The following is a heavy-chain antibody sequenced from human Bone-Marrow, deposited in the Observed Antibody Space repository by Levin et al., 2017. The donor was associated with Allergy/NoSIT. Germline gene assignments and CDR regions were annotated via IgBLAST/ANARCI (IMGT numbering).Heavy chain of an antibody. CDR2: LSHDGDTP. J-gene: IGHJ4*02. V-gene: IGHV3-23*01. CDR3: AKEAVAGIRIKSHFAH. CDR1: GFTFSTYA. Sequence: GGSLRLSCVTSGFTFSTYAMSWVRQAPGKGLEWISGLSHDGDTPYYADSVKGRFTISRDNSKNTLSLEMDDLRAEDTAVYYCAKEAVAGIRIKSHFAHWGQGTLVTVSS. D-gene: IGHD6-19*01.